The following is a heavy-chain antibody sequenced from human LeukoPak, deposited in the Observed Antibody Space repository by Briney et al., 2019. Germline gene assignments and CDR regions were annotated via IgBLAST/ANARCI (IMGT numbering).Heavy chain of an antibody. Sequence: NWGRXAPGEGVEWFLSIFISRTYLSYPASVKGPFTISKDNPKNSLYLQMNSPSAEATAVYSCAVTIPAGNWFDPWGQGTPVTVSS. CDR2: IFISRTYL. CDR3: AVTIPAGNWFDP. J-gene: IGHJ5*02. V-gene: IGHV3-21*01. D-gene: IGHD2-2*01.